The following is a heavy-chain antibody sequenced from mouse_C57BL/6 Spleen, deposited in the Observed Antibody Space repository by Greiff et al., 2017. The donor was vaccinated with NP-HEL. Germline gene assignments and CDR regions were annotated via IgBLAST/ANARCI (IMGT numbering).Heavy chain of an antibody. D-gene: IGHD1-1*01. CDR3: ARGGYYYGSSYDFDY. CDR1: GFTFSDYG. J-gene: IGHJ2*01. V-gene: IGHV5-17*01. Sequence: EVQRVESGGGLVKPGGSLKLSCAASGFTFSDYGMHWVRQAPEKGLEWVAYISSGSSTIYYADTVKGRFTISRDNAKNTLFLQMTSLRSEDTAMYYCARGGYYYGSSYDFDYWGQGTTLTVSS. CDR2: ISSGSSTI.